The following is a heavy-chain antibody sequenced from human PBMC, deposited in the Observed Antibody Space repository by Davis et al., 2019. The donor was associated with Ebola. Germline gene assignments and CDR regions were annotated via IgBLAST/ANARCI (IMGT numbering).Heavy chain of an antibody. D-gene: IGHD5-12*01. CDR3: AKDHRFVVASVTGLDH. J-gene: IGHJ4*02. Sequence: GESLKISCAASGFTFSSQAMTWVRQAPGKGLEWVCGISGSGGNAYYTDSVKGRFTISRDNSKNTLSLQMNSLRAEDTAVYYCAKDHRFVVASVTGLDHWGQGTLVTVSS. V-gene: IGHV3-23*01. CDR1: GFTFSSQA. CDR2: ISGSGGNA.